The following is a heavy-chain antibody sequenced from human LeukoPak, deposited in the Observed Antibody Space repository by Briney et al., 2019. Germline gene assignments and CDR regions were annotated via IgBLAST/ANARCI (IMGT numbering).Heavy chain of an antibody. V-gene: IGHV4-30-2*01. J-gene: IGHJ3*02. CDR2: IYQSGST. CDR1: GGSVSTIGYS. Sequence: PSETLSLTCGVSGGSVSTIGYSWSWIRQPPGKGLEWIGYIYQSGSTSYNPSLQSRVTISIDKSKNQFSLKLSSVTAADTAVYYCARDSYYDNSGEGAFDIWGQGTLVTVSS. CDR3: ARDSYYDNSGEGAFDI. D-gene: IGHD3-22*01.